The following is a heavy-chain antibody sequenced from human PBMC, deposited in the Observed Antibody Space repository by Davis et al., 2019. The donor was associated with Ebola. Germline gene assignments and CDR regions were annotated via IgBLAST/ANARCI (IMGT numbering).Heavy chain of an antibody. CDR2: IKTDGSLI. Sequence: GESLKISCAASGFIFSSYVMSWVRQAPGKGLVWVSRIKTDGSLIGYGDSVQGRFLISRDNAKNTLYLQMNDLRAEDTAVYYCAREGRVFALDYWGQGALVTVSS. V-gene: IGHV3-74*01. J-gene: IGHJ4*02. D-gene: IGHD3-16*01. CDR3: AREGRVFALDY. CDR1: GFIFSSYV.